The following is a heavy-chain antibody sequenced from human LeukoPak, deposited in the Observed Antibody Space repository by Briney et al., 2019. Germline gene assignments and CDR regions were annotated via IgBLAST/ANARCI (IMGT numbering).Heavy chain of an antibody. J-gene: IGHJ4*02. CDR2: ISSSSSYI. Sequence: GGSLRLSCAVSGLTFSNAWMSWVRQAPGKGLEWVSFISSSSSYIYYADSVKGRFTISRDNAKNSLFLQMNSLRAEDTAVYYCARGTPTTRDFDSWGQGTLVTVSS. CDR1: GLTFSNAW. D-gene: IGHD1-14*01. V-gene: IGHV3-21*01. CDR3: ARGTPTTRDFDS.